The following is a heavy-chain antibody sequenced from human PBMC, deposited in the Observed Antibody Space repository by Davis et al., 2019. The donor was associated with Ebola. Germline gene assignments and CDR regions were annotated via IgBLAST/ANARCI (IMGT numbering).Heavy chain of an antibody. CDR1: GGSISSYY. CDR2: IYYSGST. V-gene: IGHV4-59*08. J-gene: IGHJ6*02. Sequence: MPSETLSLTCTVSGGSISSYYWSWIRQPPGKGLEWIGYIYYSGSTNYNPSLKSRVTISVDTSKNQFSLKLSSVTAADTAVYYCARYAGYDYIWGESYYGMDVWGQGTTVTVSS. CDR3: ARYAGYDYIWGESYYGMDV. D-gene: IGHD3-16*01.